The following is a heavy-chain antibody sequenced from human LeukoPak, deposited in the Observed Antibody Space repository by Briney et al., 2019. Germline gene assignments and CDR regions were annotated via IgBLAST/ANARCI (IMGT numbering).Heavy chain of an antibody. CDR3: ASPYYYDSSGYPDAFDI. J-gene: IGHJ3*02. Sequence: SVKVSCKASGGTFSSYAISWVRQAPGQGLEWMGRIIPIFGTANYAQRFQGRVTITTDESTSTAYMELSSLRSEDTAVYYCASPYYYDSSGYPDAFDIWGQGTMVAVSS. CDR1: GGTFSSYA. V-gene: IGHV1-69*05. D-gene: IGHD3-22*01. CDR2: IIPIFGTA.